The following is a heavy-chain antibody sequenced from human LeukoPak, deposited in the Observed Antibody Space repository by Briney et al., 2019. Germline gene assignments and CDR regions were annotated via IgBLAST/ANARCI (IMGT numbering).Heavy chain of an antibody. CDR1: GFTFSSYA. D-gene: IGHD5-24*01. Sequence: GGSLRLSCAASGFTFSSYAMSWVRQAPGKGLEWVSAISGSGGSTYYADSVKGRFTISRDNSKNTLYLQMNSLRAEDTAVYYCANPPRSDGYNSGYWGQGTLVTVSS. J-gene: IGHJ4*02. V-gene: IGHV3-23*01. CDR2: ISGSGGST. CDR3: ANPPRSDGYNSGY.